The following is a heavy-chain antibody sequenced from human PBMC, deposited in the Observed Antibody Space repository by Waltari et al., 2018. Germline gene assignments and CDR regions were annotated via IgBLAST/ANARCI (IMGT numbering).Heavy chain of an antibody. CDR2: INGDGTTT. J-gene: IGHJ3*01. V-gene: IGHV3-74*01. Sequence: EEQLVESGGGSVQPGGSLRLSWAASGFTFGPYWMHWVRQAPGKGLVLVSHINGDGTTTKYADSVKGRFTISRDNTKNTLYLEINSLRAEDTAVYYCTRDRGLPDAFNLWGQGTMVTVSS. CDR1: GFTFGPYW. CDR3: TRDRGLPDAFNL.